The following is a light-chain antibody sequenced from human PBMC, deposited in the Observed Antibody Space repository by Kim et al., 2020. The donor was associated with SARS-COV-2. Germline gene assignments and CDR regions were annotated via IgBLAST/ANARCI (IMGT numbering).Light chain of an antibody. CDR1: QSVSSSY. J-gene: IGKJ4*01. CDR2: GAS. CDR3: QQYGSSPLT. Sequence: SPGERATLSSRASQSVSSSYLAWYQQKPGQAPRLLIYGASNRATGIPDRLSGSGSGTDFTLTISRLEPEDFAVYYCQQYGSSPLTFGGGTKVEIK. V-gene: IGKV3-20*01.